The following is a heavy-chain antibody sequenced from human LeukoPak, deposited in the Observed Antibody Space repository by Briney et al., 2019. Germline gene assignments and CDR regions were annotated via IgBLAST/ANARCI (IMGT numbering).Heavy chain of an antibody. CDR3: ARGYYYGLDV. CDR1: GFTFSSYG. J-gene: IGHJ6*04. Sequence: PGRSLRLSCAASGFTFSSYGMHWVRQAPGKGLEWVAVISYDGSNKYYADSVKGRFTISRDNAKNSLYLQMNSLRAEDTAVYYCARGYYYGLDVWGKGTTVTVSS. CDR2: ISYDGSNK. D-gene: IGHD2-15*01. V-gene: IGHV3-30*03.